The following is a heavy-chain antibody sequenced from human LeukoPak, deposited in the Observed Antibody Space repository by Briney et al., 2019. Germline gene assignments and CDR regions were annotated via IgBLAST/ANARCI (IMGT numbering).Heavy chain of an antibody. CDR3: ASSSLVVVVTYGFDI. CDR1: GGSISSYY. J-gene: IGHJ3*02. D-gene: IGHD2-21*01. V-gene: IGHV4-59*01. CDR2: IYYSGST. Sequence: SETLSLTCTVSGGSISSYYWSWIRQPPGKGLEWIGYIYYSGSTNYNPSLKSRVTISVDTSKNQFSLKLSSVTAADTALYYCASSSLVVVVTYGFDIWGQGTMVTVSS.